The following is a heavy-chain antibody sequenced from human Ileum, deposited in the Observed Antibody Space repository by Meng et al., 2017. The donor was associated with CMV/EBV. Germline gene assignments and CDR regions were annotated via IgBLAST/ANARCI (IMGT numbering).Heavy chain of an antibody. V-gene: IGHV4-61*01. CDR1: GGSVSSGTYY. J-gene: IGHJ5*02. D-gene: IGHD2-8*01. CDR3: ARGRWCENGVCTEDHNYFGP. Sequence: SETLSLTCTVSGGSVSSGTYYWNWIRQAPGKGLEFIGNVYYTGNTNYTPSLKSRVTMSVDTSKRQVSLKLTSMSAADTAVYYCARGRWCENGVCTEDHNYFGPWGQGTLVTVSS. CDR2: VYYTGNT.